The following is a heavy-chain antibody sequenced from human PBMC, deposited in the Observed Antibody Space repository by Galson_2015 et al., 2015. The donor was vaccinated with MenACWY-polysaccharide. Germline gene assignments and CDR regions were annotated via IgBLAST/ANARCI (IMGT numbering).Heavy chain of an antibody. CDR3: ARGNYDILTGNYAFDY. CDR2: MSFSGSS. V-gene: IGHV4-61*02. J-gene: IGHJ4*02. D-gene: IGHD3-9*01. Sequence: PAGKGLEWIGCMSFSGSSNYKPSLKSRVTISIDTSKNQFSLSLSSVTAADTAVYYCARGNYDILTGNYAFDYWGQGTLVTVSS.